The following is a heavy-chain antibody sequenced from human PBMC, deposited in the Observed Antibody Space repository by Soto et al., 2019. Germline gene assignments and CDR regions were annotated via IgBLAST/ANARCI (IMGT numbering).Heavy chain of an antibody. D-gene: IGHD3-10*01. CDR1: GGTFSSYA. Sequence: SVKVSCTASGGTFSSYAISWVRQAPGQGLEWMGGIIPIFGTANYAQKFQGRVTITADKSTSTAYMELSSLRSEDTAVYYCASFSENYFDYWGQGTLVTVSS. CDR3: ASFSENYFDY. CDR2: IIPIFGTA. J-gene: IGHJ4*02. V-gene: IGHV1-69*06.